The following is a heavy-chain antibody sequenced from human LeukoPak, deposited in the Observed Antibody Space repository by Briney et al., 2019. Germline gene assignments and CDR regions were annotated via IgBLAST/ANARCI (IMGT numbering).Heavy chain of an antibody. CDR1: GGSISSSSYY. J-gene: IGHJ4*02. Sequence: SETLSLTCTVSGGSISSSSYYWGWIRQPPGKGLEWIGSIYYSGSTYYNPSLKSRVTISVDTSKNQFSLKLSSVTAADTAVYYCARSGRYDYVWGSYRYTGHFDYWGQGTLVTVSS. V-gene: IGHV4-39*01. CDR2: IYYSGST. CDR3: ARSGRYDYVWGSYRYTGHFDY. D-gene: IGHD3-16*02.